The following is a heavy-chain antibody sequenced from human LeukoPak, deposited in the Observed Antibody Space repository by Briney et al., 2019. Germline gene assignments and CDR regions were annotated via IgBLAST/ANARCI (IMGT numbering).Heavy chain of an antibody. V-gene: IGHV3-30*18. CDR3: AKDTSRSGSMAVVDFDY. J-gene: IGHJ4*02. CDR2: ISYDGSNK. D-gene: IGHD2-21*01. CDR1: GFTFSSYG. Sequence: GGSLRLSCAASGFTFSSYGMHWVRQAPGKGLEWVAVISYDGSNKYYADPVKGRFTISRDNSKNTLYLQMNSLRAEDTAVYYCAKDTSRSGSMAVVDFDYWGQGTLVTVSS.